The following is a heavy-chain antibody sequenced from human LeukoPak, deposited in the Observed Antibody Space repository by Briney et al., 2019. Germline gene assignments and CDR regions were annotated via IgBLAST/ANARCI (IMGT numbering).Heavy chain of an antibody. V-gene: IGHV1-2*02. CDR1: GYTFSRYF. D-gene: IGHD2-21*01. CDR3: ARGHILVPAGAFDL. CDR2: INPNNGGT. J-gene: IGHJ3*01. Sequence: ASVKVSCTASGYTFSRYFMHWVRQAPGQGLEWMGWINPNNGGTNYAQKFQGRVTMTGDTSISTAYMELSRLTSDDTALYYCARGHILVPAGAFDLWGQGTVVTVSS.